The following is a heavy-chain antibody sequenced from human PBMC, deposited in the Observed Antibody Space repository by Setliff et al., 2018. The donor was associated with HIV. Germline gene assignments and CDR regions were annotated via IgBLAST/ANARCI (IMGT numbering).Heavy chain of an antibody. CDR1: GGSISSSSYY. V-gene: IGHV4-39*01. CDR2: IYYSGGT. D-gene: IGHD6-19*01. CDR3: ARSQFSYSSGCYYFDY. J-gene: IGHJ4*02. Sequence: SETLSLTCTVSGGSISSSSYYWGWIRQPPGKGLEWIGSIYYSGGTYYNPSLKSRVTISVDTSKNQFSLMLSSVTAADTAVYYCARSQFSYSSGCYYFDYWGQGTLVTVSS.